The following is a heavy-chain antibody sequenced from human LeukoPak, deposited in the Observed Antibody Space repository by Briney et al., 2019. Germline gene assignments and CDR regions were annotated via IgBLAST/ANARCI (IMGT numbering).Heavy chain of an antibody. CDR1: GGTFSSYA. CDR2: IIPIFGTA. J-gene: IGHJ6*04. V-gene: IGHV1-69*05. D-gene: IGHD5-18*01. CDR3: ARGIGPYSYGPYYHWMDV. Sequence: SVKVSCKASGGTFSSYAISWVRQAPGQGLEWMGGIIPIFGTANYAQKFQGRVTITTDESTSTAYMELSSLRSEDTAVYYCARGIGPYSYGPYYHWMDVWGKGTTVTVSS.